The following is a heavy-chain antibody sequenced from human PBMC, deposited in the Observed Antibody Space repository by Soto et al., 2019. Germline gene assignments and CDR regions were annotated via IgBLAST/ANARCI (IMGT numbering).Heavy chain of an antibody. Sequence: QVQLQESGPGLVKPSQTLSLTCTVSGGSISSGGYYWSWIRQHPGKGLEWIGYIYYIGSTNYNPSLTRRVTISVDTSKSQFSLKLSSVTAADTAVYYCARVLWTPDYHYYMDVWGNGTTVTVSS. CDR3: ARVLWTPDYHYYMDV. CDR1: GGSISSGGYY. V-gene: IGHV4-31*03. CDR2: IYYIGST. D-gene: IGHD2-21*01. J-gene: IGHJ6*03.